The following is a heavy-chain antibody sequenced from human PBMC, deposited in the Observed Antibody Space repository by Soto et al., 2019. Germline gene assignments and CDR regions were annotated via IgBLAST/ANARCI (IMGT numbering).Heavy chain of an antibody. J-gene: IGHJ5*02. D-gene: IGHD3-3*01. CDR1: GGSISSGGYY. V-gene: IGHV4-31*03. CDR2: IYYSGST. CDR3: ARGHYNFWSGYLYNWFDP. Sequence: QVQLQESGPGLVKPSQTLSLTCTVSGGSISSGGYYWSWIRQHPGKGLEWIGYIYYSGSTYYNPSLKSRVTISVETYKNQISLKMSSVTAADTAVYYWARGHYNFWSGYLYNWFDPRGQGTLVTVSS.